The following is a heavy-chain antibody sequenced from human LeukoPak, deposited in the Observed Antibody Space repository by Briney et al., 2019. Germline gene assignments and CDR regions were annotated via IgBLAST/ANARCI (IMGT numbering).Heavy chain of an antibody. D-gene: IGHD3-22*01. CDR2: IIPIFGTA. CDR1: GGTFSSYA. CDR3: ARGSQDSSGYYYVGFDY. V-gene: IGHV1-69*05. Sequence: SVKVSCKASGGTFSSYAISWVRQAPGQGLEWMGGIIPIFGTADYAQKFQGRVTITTDESTSTAYMELSSLRSEDTAVYYCARGSQDSSGYYYVGFDYWGQRTLVTVSS. J-gene: IGHJ4*02.